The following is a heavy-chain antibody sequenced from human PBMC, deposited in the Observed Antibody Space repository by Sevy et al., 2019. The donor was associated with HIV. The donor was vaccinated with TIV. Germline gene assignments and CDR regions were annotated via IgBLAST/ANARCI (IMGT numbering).Heavy chain of an antibody. CDR3: LGYCSSSNCRFAY. Sequence: GGSLRLSCSASRFSFRNYAMHWVRQTPGKGLEWVATFSYDEITKSYADSVKGRFTISRDNSMTTLYLEMNILGLDDTALYFCLGYCSSSNCRFAYWGQGTLVTVSS. V-gene: IGHV3-30*04. D-gene: IGHD2-2*01. CDR2: FSYDEITK. J-gene: IGHJ4*02. CDR1: RFSFRNYA.